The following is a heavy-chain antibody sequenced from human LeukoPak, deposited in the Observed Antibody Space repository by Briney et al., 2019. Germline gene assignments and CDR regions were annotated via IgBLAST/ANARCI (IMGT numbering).Heavy chain of an antibody. J-gene: IGHJ4*02. V-gene: IGHV3-7*01. Sequence: GGSLRLSCVASGFTFSSHWMSWVRQAPGKELEWVANIKQDGSEKKYVDSVKGRLTISRDNAKNSLYLQMNSLRVEDTAVYYCVRDSLVGYGHRYFDCWGQGTLVTVSS. CDR2: IKQDGSEK. CDR3: VRDSLVGYGHRYFDC. CDR1: GFTFSSHW. D-gene: IGHD5-18*01.